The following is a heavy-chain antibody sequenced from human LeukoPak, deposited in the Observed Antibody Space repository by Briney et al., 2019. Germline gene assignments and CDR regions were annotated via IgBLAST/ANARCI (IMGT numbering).Heavy chain of an antibody. D-gene: IGHD1-26*01. CDR2: IYHSGST. CDR1: GYSISSGYY. CDR3: ARNSGNNWVFDY. Sequence: SETLSLTCTVSGYSISSGYYWGWIRQPPGQGLEWIGSIYHSGSTYYNPSLKSRVTISVDTSKNQFSLKLSSVTAADTAVYYCARNSGNNWVFDYWGQGTLVTVSS. V-gene: IGHV4-38-2*02. J-gene: IGHJ4*02.